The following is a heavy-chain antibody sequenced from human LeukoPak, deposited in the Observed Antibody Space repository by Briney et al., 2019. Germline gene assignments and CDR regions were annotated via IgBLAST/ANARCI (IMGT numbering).Heavy chain of an antibody. V-gene: IGHV1-8*01. Sequence: GASVKVSCKASGYTFTSYDINWVRQATGQGLEWMGWMNPNSGNTGYAQKFQGRVTMTRNTSISTAYMELSSLRSEDTAVYYCARGRGGSRRYCSGGSCHMSNWFDPWGQGTLVTVSS. CDR3: ARGRGGSRRYCSGGSCHMSNWFDP. CDR1: GYTFTSYD. D-gene: IGHD2-15*01. CDR2: MNPNSGNT. J-gene: IGHJ5*02.